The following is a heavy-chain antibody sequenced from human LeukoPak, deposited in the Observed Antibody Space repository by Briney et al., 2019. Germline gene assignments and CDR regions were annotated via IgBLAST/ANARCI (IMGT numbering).Heavy chain of an antibody. CDR3: ASFDLGVVKPDYFDY. D-gene: IGHD3-22*01. V-gene: IGHV4-39*07. CDR1: GGSISSSSYY. J-gene: IGHJ4*02. CDR2: IYYSGST. Sequence: SETLSLTCTVSGGSISSSSYYWGWIRQPPGKGLEWIGSIYYSGSTYYNPSLKSRVTISVDTSKNQFSLKLSSVTAADTAVYYCASFDLGVVKPDYFDYWGQGTLVTVSS.